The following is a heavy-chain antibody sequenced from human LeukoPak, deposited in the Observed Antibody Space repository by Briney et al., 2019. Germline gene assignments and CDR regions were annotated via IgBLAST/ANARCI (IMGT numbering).Heavy chain of an antibody. Sequence: SETLSLTCTVSGGSLSSYYWSWIRQPPGKGLEWIGEINHSGSANYNPSLKSRVTISVDMSKNQFSLKLSSVTAADTAVYYCARARGDYYDSSGYYSAFDYWGQGTLVTVSS. CDR3: ARARGDYYDSSGYYSAFDY. CDR1: GGSLSSYY. V-gene: IGHV4-34*01. J-gene: IGHJ4*02. D-gene: IGHD3-22*01. CDR2: INHSGSA.